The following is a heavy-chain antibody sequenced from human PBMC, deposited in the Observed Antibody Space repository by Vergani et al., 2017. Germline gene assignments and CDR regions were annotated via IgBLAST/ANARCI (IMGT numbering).Heavy chain of an antibody. D-gene: IGHD5-24*01. CDR1: GGSISSSSYY. Sequence: QLQLQESGPGLVKPSETLSLTCTVSGGSISSSSYYWGWIRQPPGKGLEWIGSIYYSGSTYYNPSLKSRVTISVDTSKNQFSLKLSSVTAADTAVYYCARGSAMATINFDYWGQGTLVTVSS. V-gene: IGHV4-39*01. J-gene: IGHJ4*02. CDR3: ARGSAMATINFDY. CDR2: IYYSGST.